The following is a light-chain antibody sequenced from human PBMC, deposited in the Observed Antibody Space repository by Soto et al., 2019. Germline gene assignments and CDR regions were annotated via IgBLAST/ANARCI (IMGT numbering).Light chain of an antibody. J-gene: IGKJ5*01. V-gene: IGKV1-5*03. CDR3: QQANSFPIT. CDR1: QTISSW. Sequence: DIQMNQSPSTLSGSVGDWVTIIPRASQTISSWLAWYQQKPGKAPKLLIYKASTLKSGVPSRFSGSGSGTEFTLTISILQPEEFATYYCQQANSFPITFGQGTRLEIK. CDR2: KAS.